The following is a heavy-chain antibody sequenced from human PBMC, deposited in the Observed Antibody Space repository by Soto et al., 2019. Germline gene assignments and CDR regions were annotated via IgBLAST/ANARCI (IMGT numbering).Heavy chain of an antibody. CDR3: AHRRGYCSGGSCYSIWFDP. CDR1: GFSLSTSGVG. Sequence: QITLKGSGPTLVKPTQTLTRTCTFSGFSLSTSGVGVGWIRQPPGRALECLALIYWDDTERYSPSLKSRLTITKDTSKSQVVLTMTNMDPVDTATYCCAHRRGYCSGGSCYSIWFDPWGQGTLVTVSS. V-gene: IGHV2-5*02. CDR2: IYWDDTE. D-gene: IGHD2-15*01. J-gene: IGHJ5*02.